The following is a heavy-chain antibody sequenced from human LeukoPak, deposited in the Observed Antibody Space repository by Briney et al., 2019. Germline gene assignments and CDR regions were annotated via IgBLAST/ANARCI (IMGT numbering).Heavy chain of an antibody. V-gene: IGHV1-69*05. D-gene: IGHD1-26*01. CDR1: GGTFSSYA. Sequence: SVKVSCKASGGTFSSYAISWVRQAPGQGLEWMGGIIPIFGTGNYAQTFQGRVTITTDETTSTAYMELSSLRSEDTAVYYCAREPTRYSGSYYYVGAFDIWGQGTMVTVSS. J-gene: IGHJ3*02. CDR2: IIPIFGTG. CDR3: AREPTRYSGSYYYVGAFDI.